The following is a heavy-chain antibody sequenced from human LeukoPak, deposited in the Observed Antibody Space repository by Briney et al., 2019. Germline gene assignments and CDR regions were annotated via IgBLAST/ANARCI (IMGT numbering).Heavy chain of an antibody. CDR2: INPNSGGT. V-gene: IGHV1-2*02. D-gene: IGHD5-12*01. CDR1: GYTFTGYY. Sequence: ASVKVSCKASGYTFTGYYMHWVRQAPGQGLEWMGWINPNSGGTNYAQKFQGRVTMTRDTSISTAYMELSRLRSDDTAVYYCARDSTSGGYGLWWFDPWGQGTLVTVSS. CDR3: ARDSTSGGYGLWWFDP. J-gene: IGHJ5*02.